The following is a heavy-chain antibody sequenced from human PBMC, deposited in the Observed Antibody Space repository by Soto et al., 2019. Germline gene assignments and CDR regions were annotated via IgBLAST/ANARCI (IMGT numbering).Heavy chain of an antibody. D-gene: IGHD2-8*01. V-gene: IGHV1-69*18. J-gene: IGHJ6*02. Sequence: QVQLVQSGAEVKKAGSSVKVSCKASGGTFRSFVITWVRQAPGQGREWMGRSIPIFGTENYAQKFQGRVTIRADESTSTAYMELNSLRSEDTVVYCWAIESGRTRGLDVWGQGTTVTVSS. CDR1: GGTFRSFV. CDR2: SIPIFGTE. CDR3: AIESGRTRGLDV.